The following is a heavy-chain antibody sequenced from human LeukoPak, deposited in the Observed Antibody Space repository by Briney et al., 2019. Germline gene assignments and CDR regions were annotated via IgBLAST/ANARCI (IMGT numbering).Heavy chain of an antibody. CDR2: ISYDGSNK. D-gene: IGHD6-6*01. CDR3: VKASSSSPQYNWFDA. J-gene: IGHJ5*02. V-gene: IGHV3-30-3*01. Sequence: QPGGSLRLSCAASGFTFSSYAMHWVRQAPGKGLEWVAVISYDGSNKYYADSVKGRFTISRDNSKNTLYLQMNSLRAEDTALYYCVKASSSSPQYNWFDAWGQGTLVTVSS. CDR1: GFTFSSYA.